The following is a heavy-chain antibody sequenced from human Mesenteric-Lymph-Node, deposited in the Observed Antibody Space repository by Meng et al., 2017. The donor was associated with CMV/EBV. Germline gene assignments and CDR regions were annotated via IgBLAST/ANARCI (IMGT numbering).Heavy chain of an antibody. Sequence: SVKVSCKASGGTFSSYAISWVRQAPGQGLEWMGGIIPIFGTANYAQKFQGRVTITTDESTSTAYMELSSLRYEDTAEYYCARDGVSGTMEPWYYGMDVWGQGTTVTVSS. V-gene: IGHV1-69*05. J-gene: IGHJ6*02. CDR3: ARDGVSGTMEPWYYGMDV. CDR1: GGTFSSYA. D-gene: IGHD1/OR15-1a*01. CDR2: IIPIFGTA.